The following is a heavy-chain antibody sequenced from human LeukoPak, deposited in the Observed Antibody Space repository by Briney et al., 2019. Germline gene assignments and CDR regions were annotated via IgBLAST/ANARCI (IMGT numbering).Heavy chain of an antibody. CDR1: GFTFSSYA. Sequence: PGGSLRLSCAASGFTFSSYAMHWVRQAPGKGLEYVSAISSNGGSTYYANSVKGRFTISRDNSKNTLYLQMGSLRAEDMAVYYCARADWAISGSYRYWGQGTLVTVSS. CDR2: ISSNGGST. J-gene: IGHJ4*02. D-gene: IGHD1-26*01. CDR3: ARADWAISGSYRY. V-gene: IGHV3-64*01.